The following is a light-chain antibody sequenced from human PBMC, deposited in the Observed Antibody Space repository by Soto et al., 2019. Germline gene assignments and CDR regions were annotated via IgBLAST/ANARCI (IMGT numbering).Light chain of an antibody. CDR2: DAS. Sequence: DIQMTQSPSTLSASVGDRVTLTWRASQSISSWLAWYHQKPGKATKLLIYDASSLESGVPSRFSGSGSGTEFTLTISSLQPDDFATYYCRHYNAFPWPFGQGTKV. CDR1: QSISSW. J-gene: IGKJ1*01. V-gene: IGKV1-5*01. CDR3: RHYNAFPWP.